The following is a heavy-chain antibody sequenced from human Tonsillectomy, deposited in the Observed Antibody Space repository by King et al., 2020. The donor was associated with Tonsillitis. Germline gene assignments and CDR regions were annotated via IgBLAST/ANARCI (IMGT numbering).Heavy chain of an antibody. CDR2: IYSGGGT. V-gene: IGHV3-53*04. J-gene: IGHJ6*02. Sequence: QLVQSGGGLIQPGGSLRLSCAASGFTVSSNYMSWVRQAPGKGLEWVSIIYSGGGTYYTDSVKGRFTISRHNSKNTIYLQMNSLRAEDTAVYYCAKEMVVPDRMFYYHYGMDLWGQGTTVIVSS. D-gene: IGHD2-2*01. CDR3: AKEMVVPDRMFYYHYGMDL. CDR1: GFTVSSNY.